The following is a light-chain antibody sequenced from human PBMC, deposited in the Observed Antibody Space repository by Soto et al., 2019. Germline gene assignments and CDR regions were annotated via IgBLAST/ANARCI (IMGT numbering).Light chain of an antibody. Sequence: DIQMTQSPSTLAASVGDTVTMTCRSSSKWLAWYQKKPGKAPKLLIYDVSNLERGVPPRFSGSTSGAESTLTITGLQPDDLGTYYCQHTTDCTFGQGTKVELK. V-gene: IGKV1-5*01. CDR3: QHTTDCT. CDR2: DVS. J-gene: IGKJ2*02. CDR1: SSSKW.